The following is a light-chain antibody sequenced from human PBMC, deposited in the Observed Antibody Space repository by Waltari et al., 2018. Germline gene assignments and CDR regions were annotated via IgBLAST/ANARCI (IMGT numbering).Light chain of an antibody. CDR1: QSVSSN. Sequence: EIVMTPSPATLSVSPGERATPPCRASQSVSSNLARYQQKPGQAPRLLIYGASTRATGIPARFSGSGSGTEFTLTISSLQSEDFAVYYCQQYNNWLTFGGGTKVEIK. J-gene: IGKJ4*01. V-gene: IGKV3-15*01. CDR3: QQYNNWLT. CDR2: GAS.